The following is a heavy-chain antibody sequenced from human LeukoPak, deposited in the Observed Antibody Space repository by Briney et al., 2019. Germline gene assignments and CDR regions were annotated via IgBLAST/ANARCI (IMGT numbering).Heavy chain of an antibody. CDR1: GFTFDDYA. D-gene: IGHD3-16*01. J-gene: IGHJ4*02. Sequence: QSGGSLRLSCAASGFTFDDYAMHWVRQAPGKGLEWVSGISWNSGSIGYADSVKGRFTISRDNAKNSLYLQMNSLRAEDTALYYCAKEDRRGRHFDYWGQGTLVTVSS. V-gene: IGHV3-9*01. CDR3: AKEDRRGRHFDY. CDR2: ISWNSGSI.